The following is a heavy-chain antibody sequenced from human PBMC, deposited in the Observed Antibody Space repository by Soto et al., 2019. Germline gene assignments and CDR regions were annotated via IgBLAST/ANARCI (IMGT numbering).Heavy chain of an antibody. D-gene: IGHD1-7*01. CDR3: AKRPLELHMYDY. CDR2: IIGSGGTT. J-gene: IGHJ4*02. Sequence: EVQLSESGGGLVQPGGSLRLSCTASGFIFRNYVMTWVRQAPGKGLEWVSSIIGSGGTTDYTDSVKGRFTISRDNSKNTLFLQINSLRAEDTAVYYCAKRPLELHMYDYWGQGTLVTVSS. CDR1: GFIFRNYV. V-gene: IGHV3-23*01.